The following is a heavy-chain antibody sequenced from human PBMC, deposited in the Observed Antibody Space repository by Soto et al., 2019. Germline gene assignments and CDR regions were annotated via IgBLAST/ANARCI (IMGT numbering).Heavy chain of an antibody. J-gene: IGHJ4*02. D-gene: IGHD1-26*01. CDR2: IYTSGNT. Sequence: QVQLQESGPGLVKPSETLSLTCNVSGASISDYYWSWIRQPPGKGLEWIGYIYTSGNTNYNTSLNRRVTISVDTSKNPFSLKLRSVTAADTAVYYCASHVGSGYSDYWGQGTLVTVSS. V-gene: IGHV4-59*13. CDR3: ASHVGSGYSDY. CDR1: GASISDYY.